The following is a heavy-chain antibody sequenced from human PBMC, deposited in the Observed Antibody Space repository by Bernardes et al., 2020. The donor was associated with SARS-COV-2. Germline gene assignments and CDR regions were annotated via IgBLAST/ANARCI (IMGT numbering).Heavy chain of an antibody. D-gene: IGHD3-3*01. J-gene: IGHJ4*02. CDR3: ASAPDFWSGYSFDY. Sequence: GGSLRLSCAASGFTFSDYYMSWIRQAPGKGLEWVSYISSSSSYTNYADSVKGRFTISRDNAKNSLYLQMNSLRAEDTAVYYCASAPDFWSGYSFDYWGQGTLVTVSS. V-gene: IGHV3-11*06. CDR2: ISSSSSYT. CDR1: GFTFSDYY.